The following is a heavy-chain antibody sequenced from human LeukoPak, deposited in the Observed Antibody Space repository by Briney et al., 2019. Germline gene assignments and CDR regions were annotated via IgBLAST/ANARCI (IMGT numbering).Heavy chain of an antibody. Sequence: GGSLRLSCAASGFMFSNYGMHWVRQAPGKGLEWVAFMRYDGTNEYYTDSVKARFTISRDNSKNTLYLQMNSLRAEDTAVYYCATSNGDYGGYFDYWGQGTLVTVSS. CDR2: MRYDGTNE. CDR3: ATSNGDYGGYFDY. D-gene: IGHD3-16*01. J-gene: IGHJ4*02. CDR1: GFMFSNYG. V-gene: IGHV3-30*02.